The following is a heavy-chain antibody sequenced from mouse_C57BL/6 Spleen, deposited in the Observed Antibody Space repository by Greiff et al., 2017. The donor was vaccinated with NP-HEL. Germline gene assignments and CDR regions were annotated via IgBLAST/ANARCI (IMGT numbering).Heavy chain of an antibody. D-gene: IGHD2-2*01. Sequence: EVQLQQSGAELVRPGASVKLSCTASGFNIKDDYMPWVKPRPEQGLEWIGWIDPENGDTEYASKFQGKATITADTSSNTAYLQLSSLTSEDTAVYYCTTWRGLGENYWGQGTTLTVSS. CDR2: IDPENGDT. CDR1: GFNIKDDY. CDR3: TTWRGLGENY. V-gene: IGHV14-4*01. J-gene: IGHJ2*01.